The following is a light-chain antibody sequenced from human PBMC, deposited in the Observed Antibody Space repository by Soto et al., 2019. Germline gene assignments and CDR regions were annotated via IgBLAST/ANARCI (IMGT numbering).Light chain of an antibody. V-gene: IGLV2-23*02. Sequence: QSALTQPASVSGSPGQSIAFSCTGTSSDVGSYNLVSWYQHHPGKAPKLIISEVSKRPSGVSDRFSGSKSGNTASLTISGLQADDEADYYCCSYAGSSTWVFGGGTKVTVL. J-gene: IGLJ3*02. CDR3: CSYAGSSTWV. CDR1: SSDVGSYNL. CDR2: EVS.